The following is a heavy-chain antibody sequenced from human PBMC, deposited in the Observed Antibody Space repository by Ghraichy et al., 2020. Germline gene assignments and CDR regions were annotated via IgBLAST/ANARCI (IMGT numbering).Heavy chain of an antibody. CDR3: VRLIYRFRESDAFDI. J-gene: IGHJ3*02. CDR1: GGSINITTYY. CDR2: VYYSGST. Sequence: SETLSLTCTVSGGSINITTYYWGWIRQPPGKGLEWIGNVYYSGSTYYNPSLKSRVTISVDTSQNQFSLKLSSVTAADTAVYYCVRLIYRFRESDAFDIWGQGTMVTVSS. V-gene: IGHV4-39*01. D-gene: IGHD3-10*01.